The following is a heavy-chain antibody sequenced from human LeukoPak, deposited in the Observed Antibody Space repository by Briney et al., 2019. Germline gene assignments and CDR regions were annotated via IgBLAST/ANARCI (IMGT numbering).Heavy chain of an antibody. Sequence: ASVKVSCKASGYTFTSHAMNWVRQAPGQGLEWMGWINTNTGNPTYAQGFTGRFVFSLDTSVSTAYLQISSLKAEDTAVYYCARAGLGRVISGFDYWGQGTLVTVSS. D-gene: IGHD3-22*01. J-gene: IGHJ4*02. V-gene: IGHV7-4-1*02. CDR3: ARAGLGRVISGFDY. CDR1: GYTFTSHA. CDR2: INTNTGNP.